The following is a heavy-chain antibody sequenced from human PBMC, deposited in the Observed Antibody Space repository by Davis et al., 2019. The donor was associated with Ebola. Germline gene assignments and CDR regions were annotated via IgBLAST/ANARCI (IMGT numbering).Heavy chain of an antibody. CDR2: ISYDGSNK. J-gene: IGHJ6*04. V-gene: IGHV3-30*03. CDR3: ARDDISSSLYFYGMDV. Sequence: GESLKISCAASGFTFSSYGMHWVRQAPGKGLEWVAVISYDGSNKYYADSVKGRFTISRDNSKNTLYLQMNSLRAEDTAVYYCARDDISSSLYFYGMDVWGKGTTVTVSS. D-gene: IGHD6-13*01. CDR1: GFTFSSYG.